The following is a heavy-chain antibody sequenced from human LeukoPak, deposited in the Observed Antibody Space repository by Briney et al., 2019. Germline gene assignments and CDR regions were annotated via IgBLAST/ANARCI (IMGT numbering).Heavy chain of an antibody. CDR3: ARDVLGGWSRTPDAFDI. V-gene: IGHV4-31*03. Sequence: TSETLSLTCTVSGGSISSGGYYWSWIRQHPGKGLEWIGYIYYSGSTYYNPSLKSRVTISVDTSKNQFPLKLSSVTAADTAVYYCARDVLGGWSRTPDAFDIWGQGTMVTVSS. D-gene: IGHD6-19*01. CDR1: GGSISSGGYY. CDR2: IYYSGST. J-gene: IGHJ3*02.